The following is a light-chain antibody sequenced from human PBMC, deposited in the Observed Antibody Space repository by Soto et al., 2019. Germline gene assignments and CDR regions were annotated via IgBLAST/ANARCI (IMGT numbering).Light chain of an antibody. CDR2: DAS. Sequence: DLQMTQSPSSLSASVGDRVTITCRASQGINKYLSWFQQKPGKAPKSLIYDASTLHSGVPSRFSGSGSGTDFTLTISSLQSEDFATYYCQQFVSYPYTFGQGTKLEIK. V-gene: IGKV1-16*01. CDR3: QQFVSYPYT. CDR1: QGINKY. J-gene: IGKJ2*01.